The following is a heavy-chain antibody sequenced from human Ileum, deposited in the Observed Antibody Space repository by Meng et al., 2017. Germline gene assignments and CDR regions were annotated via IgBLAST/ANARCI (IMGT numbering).Heavy chain of an antibody. Sequence: QGQLQEPGPGLVRPSGTLSLPCAVSSGSISSNTYWSWVRQPRGKGLEWIGQISHSGSAYYNPSLKSRVTMSVDKSKSQFSLMLTSVTAADTAIYYCARHGGYSQDFWGQGTLVTVSS. J-gene: IGHJ4*02. CDR1: SGSISSNTY. D-gene: IGHD4-23*01. V-gene: IGHV4-4*02. CDR3: ARHGGYSQDF. CDR2: ISHSGSA.